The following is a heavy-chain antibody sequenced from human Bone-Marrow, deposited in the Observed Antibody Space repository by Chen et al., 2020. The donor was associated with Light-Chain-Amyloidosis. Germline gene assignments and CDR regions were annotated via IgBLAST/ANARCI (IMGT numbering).Heavy chain of an antibody. CDR1: GFDFADSA. J-gene: IGHJ4*02. CDR2: ISRDTGRT. CDR3: AKGFGSGTYSSPGDY. V-gene: IGHV3-9*01. Sequence: EVQLVESGGGLVQPGRSLRLSCSASGFDFADSAMHWVRQAPGRGLQWVSGISRDTGRTYYADSVRGRFTVSRDNGKTSLFLEMNGLRPDDTALYFCAKGFGSGTYSSPGDYWGQGIMVNVSS. D-gene: IGHD3-10*01.